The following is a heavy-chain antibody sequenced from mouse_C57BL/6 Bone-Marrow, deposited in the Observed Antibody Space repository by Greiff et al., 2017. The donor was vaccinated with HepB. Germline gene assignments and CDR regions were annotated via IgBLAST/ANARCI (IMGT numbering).Heavy chain of an antibody. CDR2: IYPGGGYT. CDR1: GYTFTNYW. D-gene: IGHD2-1*01. Sequence: VQLQRSGAELVRPGTSVKMSCKASGYTFTNYWIGWAKQRPGHGLEWIGDIYPGGGYTNYNEKFKGKATLTADKSSSTAYMQFSSLTSEDSAIYYCARSGGNSFYAMDYWGQGTSVTVSS. V-gene: IGHV1-63*01. CDR3: ARSGGNSFYAMDY. J-gene: IGHJ4*01.